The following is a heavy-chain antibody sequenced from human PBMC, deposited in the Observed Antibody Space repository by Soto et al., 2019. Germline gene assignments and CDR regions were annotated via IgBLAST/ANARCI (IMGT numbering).Heavy chain of an antibody. Sequence: PGGSLRLSCAASGVIATAKYMNWVRQPPGRALEWVSVIYSGGSTYYADSVKGRFTISRHDSKNTLYLQMNSLRAEDTAVYYCARAFLAGITIFGVAPDAFDIWGQGTMVTVSS. CDR1: GVIATAKY. V-gene: IGHV3-53*01. CDR2: IYSGGST. D-gene: IGHD3-3*01. J-gene: IGHJ3*02. CDR3: ARAFLAGITIFGVAPDAFDI.